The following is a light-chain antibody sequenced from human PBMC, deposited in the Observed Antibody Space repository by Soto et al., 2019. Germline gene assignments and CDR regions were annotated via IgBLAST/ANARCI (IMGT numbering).Light chain of an antibody. CDR1: QSLLPSNGYIY. Sequence: DIVMTQSPLSLPVTPGEPASISCRSNQSLLPSNGYIYLDWFLQQAGHSPQLLIYLGSSRASWVPDRFSGSGSGTDVTLQLSSVEAEDVGVYFCMQRLHTPMVTFGQGTRLAMK. CDR3: MQRLHTPMVT. V-gene: IGKV2-28*01. J-gene: IGKJ5*01. CDR2: LGS.